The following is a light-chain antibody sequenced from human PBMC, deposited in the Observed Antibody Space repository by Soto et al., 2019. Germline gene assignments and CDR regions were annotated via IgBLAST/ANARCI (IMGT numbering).Light chain of an antibody. J-gene: IGKJ4*01. CDR2: AAS. CDR3: QQLNSYPLS. CDR1: QDISNF. Sequence: DIQLTQSPSFLSASIGDRLTITCRARQDISNFLAWYQQKPGKPPKLLIYAASNLQSGVPSRFSGSGSGTEFTLTLNSLQPEDFATYYCQQLNSYPLSFGGGTKVEIQ. V-gene: IGKV1-9*01.